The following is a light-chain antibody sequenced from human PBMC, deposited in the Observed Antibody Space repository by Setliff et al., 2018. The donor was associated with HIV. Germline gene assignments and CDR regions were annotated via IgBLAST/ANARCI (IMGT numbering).Light chain of an antibody. CDR2: GVH. CDR1: SSDIGVYNY. V-gene: IGLV2-11*01. J-gene: IGLJ1*01. Sequence: QSALAQPPSVSGSPGQSVTISCTGTSSDIGVYNYVSWYQQHPGRAAKLMISGVHKRPSGVSDRFSGPKSGNTAALTISGLQSEDEADYYCCSDAGTDTYIFGTGTKVTVL. CDR3: CSDAGTDTYI.